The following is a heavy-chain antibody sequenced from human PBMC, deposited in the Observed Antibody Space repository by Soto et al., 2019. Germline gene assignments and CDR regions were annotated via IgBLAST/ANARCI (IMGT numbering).Heavy chain of an antibody. D-gene: IGHD3-10*01. CDR3: ASSYGSGYRAFDY. J-gene: IGHJ4*02. CDR2: VNPIVSMS. CDR1: GDPFNFYS. Sequence: QIQLVQSGAEVKRPGSSVKVSWKSSGDPFNFYSINWVRQAPGLGLEWMGRVNPIVSMSNYAQKFQGRVTMTADKITSTSYMELSSLRSEDTAIYYCASSYGSGYRAFDYWGQGALVTVSS. V-gene: IGHV1-69*02.